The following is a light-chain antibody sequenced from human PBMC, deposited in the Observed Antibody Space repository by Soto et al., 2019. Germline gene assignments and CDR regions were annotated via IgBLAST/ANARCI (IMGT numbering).Light chain of an antibody. CDR2: AAS. Sequence: DIQMTQSPSSLSASVGDRVTITCRASQGISNCLAWYQQKPWKVPKLLIFAASTLQSGVPSRFSGSGSGTDVTLTISSLHPDDVALYYCQKYNSAPLTFGGGTKVEIK. J-gene: IGKJ4*01. CDR3: QKYNSAPLT. CDR1: QGISNC. V-gene: IGKV1-27*01.